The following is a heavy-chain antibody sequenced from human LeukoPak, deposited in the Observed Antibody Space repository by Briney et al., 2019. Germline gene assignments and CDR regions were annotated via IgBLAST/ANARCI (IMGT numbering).Heavy chain of an antibody. V-gene: IGHV3-11*04. CDR1: GFTFSDYY. CDR3: AREPGYDFWSGYSVDY. CDR2: ISSSGSTI. J-gene: IGHJ4*02. Sequence: GGSLRLSCAASGFTFSDYYMSWIRQAPGKGLEWVSYISSSGSTIYYADSVKGRFTISRDNAKNSLYLQMNSLRAEDKAAYYCAREPGYDFWSGYSVDYWGQGTLVTVSS. D-gene: IGHD3-3*01.